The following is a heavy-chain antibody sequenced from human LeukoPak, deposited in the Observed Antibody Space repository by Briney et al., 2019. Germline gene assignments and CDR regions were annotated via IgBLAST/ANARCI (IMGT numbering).Heavy chain of an antibody. Sequence: RPSETLSLTCTVSGASIRSGDYYWSWIRQPPGKGLEWIGYIYDSGSTYYNPSLKSRITISVDTSENRFSLKLSSVTATDTAVYCCARDCSGGSCYGAFDIWGQGTMVTVSS. CDR3: ARDCSGGSCYGAFDI. V-gene: IGHV4-30-4*01. CDR2: IYDSGST. D-gene: IGHD2-15*01. CDR1: GASIRSGDYY. J-gene: IGHJ3*02.